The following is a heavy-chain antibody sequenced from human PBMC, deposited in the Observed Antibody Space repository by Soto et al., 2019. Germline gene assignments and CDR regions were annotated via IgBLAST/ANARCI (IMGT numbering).Heavy chain of an antibody. J-gene: IGHJ6*02. V-gene: IGHV1-3*01. CDR2: INAGNGNT. Sequence: SVKVSCKASGYTFTSYAMHWVRQAPGQRLEWMGWINAGNGNTKYSQKFQGRVTITRDTSASTAYMELSSLRSEDTAVYYCARDTAMVTPYYYYGMDVWGQGTTVTVSS. D-gene: IGHD5-18*01. CDR1: GYTFTSYA. CDR3: ARDTAMVTPYYYYGMDV.